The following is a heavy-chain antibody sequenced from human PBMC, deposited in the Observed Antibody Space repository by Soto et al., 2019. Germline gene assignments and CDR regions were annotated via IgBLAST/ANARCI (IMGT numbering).Heavy chain of an antibody. CDR2: ISGSGGST. CDR3: AKGSSSSWLMNYFDY. V-gene: IGHV3-23*01. J-gene: IGHJ4*02. CDR1: GFTFSSYA. Sequence: EVQLLESGGGLVQPGGSLRLSCAASGFTFSSYAMSWVRQAPGKGLEWVSAISGSGGSTYYADSVKGRFTISRDNSKNTLYLQMNRLRAEDTAVYYCAKGSSSSWLMNYFDYWGQGTLVTVSS. D-gene: IGHD6-13*01.